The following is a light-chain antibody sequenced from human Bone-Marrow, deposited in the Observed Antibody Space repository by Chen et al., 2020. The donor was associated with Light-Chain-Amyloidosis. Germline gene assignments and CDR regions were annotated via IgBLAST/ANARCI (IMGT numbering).Light chain of an antibody. Sequence: IVMTQSPLSLAVTPGESASISCTSNQSLMQNNGYNFVDWYLQKPGQSPQLLIYLAADRASGVPDTFSGSGSGKDFTLKITSVESDDVGVYYCMQTLRPLRTFGQGPKLEI. CDR3: MQTLRPLRT. V-gene: IGKV2-28*01. CDR2: LAA. J-gene: IGKJ2*01. CDR1: QSLMQNNGYNF.